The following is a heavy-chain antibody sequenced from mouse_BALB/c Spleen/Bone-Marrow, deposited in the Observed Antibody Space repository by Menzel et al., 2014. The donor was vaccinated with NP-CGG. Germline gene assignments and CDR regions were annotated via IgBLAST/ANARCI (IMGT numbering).Heavy chain of an antibody. J-gene: IGHJ2*01. V-gene: IGHV5-6-5*01. CDR2: VSNGDS. D-gene: IGHD1-1*02. CDR1: GIDLSTYS. Sequence: EESGGRLVTPGTPLTLTCTVSGIDLSTYSMSWVRQAPGKGLEWIGVVSNGDSYYTNWATGRFTISRTSTTVDLRITSPTSEDTATYFCGKTSTVYGYIDLWGQGTLVTVSS. CDR3: GKTSTVYGYIDL.